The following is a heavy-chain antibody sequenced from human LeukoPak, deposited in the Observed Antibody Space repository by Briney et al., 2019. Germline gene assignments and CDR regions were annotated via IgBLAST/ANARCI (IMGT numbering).Heavy chain of an antibody. CDR2: IYYSGST. V-gene: IGHV4-39*01. Sequence: KPSETLSLTCTVSGGSISSSSYYWGWIRQPPGKGLEWIGSIYYSGSTYYNPSLKSRVTISVDTSQNQFSLKLSSVTAADTAVYYCAGAYYYDSSGSEDYFDYWGQGTLVTVSS. CDR1: GGSISSSSYY. D-gene: IGHD3-22*01. CDR3: AGAYYYDSSGSEDYFDY. J-gene: IGHJ4*02.